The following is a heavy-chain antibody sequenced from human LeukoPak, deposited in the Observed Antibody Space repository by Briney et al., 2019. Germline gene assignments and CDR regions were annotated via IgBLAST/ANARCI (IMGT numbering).Heavy chain of an antibody. D-gene: IGHD3-10*01. V-gene: IGHV4-61*05. J-gene: IGHJ3*02. Sequence: SETLSLTCSVSGGSITSSSYYWGWIRQPPGKGLEWIGYIYYSGSTNYNPSLKSRVTISVDTSKNQFSLKLSSVTAADMAVYYCARGAFSGAFDIWGQGTMVTVSS. CDR2: IYYSGST. CDR3: ARGAFSGAFDI. CDR1: GGSITSSSYY.